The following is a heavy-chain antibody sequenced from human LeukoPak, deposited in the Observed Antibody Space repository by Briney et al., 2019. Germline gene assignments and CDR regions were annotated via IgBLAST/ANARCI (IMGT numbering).Heavy chain of an antibody. CDR3: APGGSVEN. CDR1: RFTLSSYG. V-gene: IGHV3-30*02. D-gene: IGHD3-10*01. CDR2: IRYDGSNK. J-gene: IGHJ4*02. Sequence: GGSLRLSCAASRFTLSSYGMHWVREAPGHGLEGVAFIRYDGSNKYYADSVKGRFTISRDNSNDTLYQQMNSLRAEDAAVYYCAPGGSVENWGQGTLVTVSS.